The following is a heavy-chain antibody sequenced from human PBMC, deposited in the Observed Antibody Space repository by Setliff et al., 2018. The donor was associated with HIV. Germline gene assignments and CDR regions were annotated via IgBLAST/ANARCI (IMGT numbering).Heavy chain of an antibody. V-gene: IGHV4-59*11. J-gene: IGHJ3*02. CDR3: ARESLNLGELSSNPDASDI. CDR2: FYYSGSA. D-gene: IGHD3-16*02. Sequence: ASETLFLTCTVSGSSISSHYWTWIRQPPGRGLEWIGSFYYSGSANYNPSLKSRVSISVDTSNNQFSWTVRSVTAADTAVYYCARESLNLGELSSNPDASDIWGQGTMVTVSS. CDR1: GSSISSHY.